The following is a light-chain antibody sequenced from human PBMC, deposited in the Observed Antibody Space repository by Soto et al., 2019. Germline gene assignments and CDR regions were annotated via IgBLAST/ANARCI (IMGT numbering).Light chain of an antibody. Sequence: QSVLTQPPSVSGAPGQRVTISCRGSSSTIGAPYDVHWYQHLPGTAPKPLLSGNDNRPSGVPDRFSGSSSGTSASLAITGLQAEDEADYYCQAYDSSLSAWVFGGGTKLTVL. J-gene: IGLJ3*02. CDR3: QAYDSSLSAWV. CDR2: GND. CDR1: SSTIGAPYD. V-gene: IGLV1-40*01.